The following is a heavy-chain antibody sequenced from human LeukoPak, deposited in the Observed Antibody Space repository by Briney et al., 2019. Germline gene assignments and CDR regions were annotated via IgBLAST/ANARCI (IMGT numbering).Heavy chain of an antibody. D-gene: IGHD3/OR15-3a*01. Sequence: ASVKVSXKASGGTFSSYAISWVRQAPGQGLEWMGRIIPIFGTANYAQKFQGRVTITTDESTSTAYMELSSLRSEDTAVYYCARERDYNWFDPWGQGTLVTVSS. CDR2: IIPIFGTA. CDR1: GGTFSSYA. V-gene: IGHV1-69*05. CDR3: ARERDYNWFDP. J-gene: IGHJ5*02.